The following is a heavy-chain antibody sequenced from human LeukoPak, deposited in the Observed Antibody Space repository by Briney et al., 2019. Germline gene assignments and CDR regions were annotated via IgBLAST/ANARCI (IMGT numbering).Heavy chain of an antibody. D-gene: IGHD6-19*01. V-gene: IGHV3-7*01. CDR3: AREDSSGWYLDI. CDR1: GFTFTNYW. CDR2: MKQDGSEK. Sequence: GGSLRLSCATSGFTFTNYWMAWVRQAPGKGLEWVANMKQDGSEKYYVDSVKGRFTISRDNAKNSLYLQMNSLRAEDTAVYYCAREDSSGWYLDIWGQGTLVTVSS. J-gene: IGHJ3*02.